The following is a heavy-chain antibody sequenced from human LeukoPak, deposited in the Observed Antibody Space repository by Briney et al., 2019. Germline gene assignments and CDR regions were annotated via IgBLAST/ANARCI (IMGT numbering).Heavy chain of an antibody. V-gene: IGHV3-7*01. D-gene: IGHD3-10*01. CDR3: ARDFRSYIGSGICAFDI. CDR1: GFTFSTFW. CDR2: IKQDGTEK. Sequence: PGGSLRLSCAASGFTFSTFWMSWVRQAPGKGLEWVANIKQDGTEKYYADSVKGRFTISRDNAQNSLYLQMNSLRAEDTAVYYCARDFRSYIGSGICAFDIWGQGTMVTVSS. J-gene: IGHJ3*02.